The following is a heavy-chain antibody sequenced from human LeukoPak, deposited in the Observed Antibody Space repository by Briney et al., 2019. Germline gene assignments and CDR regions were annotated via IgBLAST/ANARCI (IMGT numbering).Heavy chain of an antibody. J-gene: IGHJ3*02. CDR1: GFNFSRNA. Sequence: GGSLRLSCAASGFNFSRNAMNWVRQAPGKGLKWVSHISGSGGTIYYADSVKGRFTIFRDNSKNTLYLQMSSLRAEDTAIYLCAKGYLRDAFDMWGQGTMVTVSS. CDR3: AKGYLRDAFDM. V-gene: IGHV3-23*01. CDR2: ISGSGGTI. D-gene: IGHD4-17*01.